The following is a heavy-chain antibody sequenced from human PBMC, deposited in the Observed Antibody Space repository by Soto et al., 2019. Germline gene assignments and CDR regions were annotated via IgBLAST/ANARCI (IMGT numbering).Heavy chain of an antibody. Sequence: GGSLRLSCAASGFILSDYAMSWVRQAPGKGLEWVSSISDSMTYYADSVKGRFSISRDSSKSTVYLQMDSLRAEDTAVYYCAKDGVRLGQHDYSDCWGQGTLVTVSS. CDR3: AKDGVRLGQHDYSDC. J-gene: IGHJ4*02. CDR1: GFILSDYA. D-gene: IGHD5-12*01. V-gene: IGHV3-23*01. CDR2: ISDSMT.